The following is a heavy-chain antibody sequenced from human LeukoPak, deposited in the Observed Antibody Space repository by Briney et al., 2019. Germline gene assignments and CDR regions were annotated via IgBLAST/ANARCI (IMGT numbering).Heavy chain of an antibody. J-gene: IGHJ3*02. D-gene: IGHD3-10*01. CDR2: ILVAGDT. CDR1: GFVFSNYD. CDR3: IRDRLGERTFEI. V-gene: IGHV3-13*01. Sequence: GGSLRLSCAASGFVFSNYDMRWVRHSPRKGVEWVAHILVAGDTQDADSVKGRFTISKDNAKRSVFLQMNNLRGGDTAVYYCIRDRLGERTFEIWGQGTMVSVSS.